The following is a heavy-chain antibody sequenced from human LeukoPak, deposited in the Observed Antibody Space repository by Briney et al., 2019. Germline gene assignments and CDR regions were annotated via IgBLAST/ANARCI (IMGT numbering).Heavy chain of an antibody. CDR1: GLIFSSYS. CDR3: ASPIFGVIVDY. Sequence: GGSLRLSCAASGLIFSSYSMNWVRQAPGKGLEWVSYISTSSRTIYYADSVKGRFTISRDNAKNSLYLQMNSLRAEDTAVYYCASPIFGVIVDYWGQGTLVTVSS. V-gene: IGHV3-48*01. J-gene: IGHJ4*02. D-gene: IGHD3-3*01. CDR2: ISTSSRTI.